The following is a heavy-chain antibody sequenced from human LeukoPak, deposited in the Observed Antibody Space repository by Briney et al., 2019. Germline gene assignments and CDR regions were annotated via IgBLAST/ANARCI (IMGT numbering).Heavy chain of an antibody. Sequence: PGGSLRLSCAASGFTFSSYGMPWVRQAPGKGLEWVAVISYDGSNKYYADSVKGRFTISRDNSKNTLSLQMNSLRAEDTAVYYCAKSLTLYYYYYMDVWGKGTTVTVSS. D-gene: IGHD3-16*01. J-gene: IGHJ6*03. V-gene: IGHV3-30*18. CDR2: ISYDGSNK. CDR3: AKSLTLYYYYYMDV. CDR1: GFTFSSYG.